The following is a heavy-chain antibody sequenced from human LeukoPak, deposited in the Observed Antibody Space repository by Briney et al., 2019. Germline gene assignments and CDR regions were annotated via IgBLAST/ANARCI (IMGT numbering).Heavy chain of an antibody. D-gene: IGHD3-22*01. CDR2: IWYDGSNK. Sequence: GRSLRLSCAASGFTFSSYGMHWVRQAPGKGLEWVAVIWYDGSNKYYADSVKGRFTISRDNSKNTLYLQMNSLRAEDTAVYYCARAWNRYDSSGYPHWGQGTLVTVSS. J-gene: IGHJ4*02. CDR3: ARAWNRYDSSGYPH. V-gene: IGHV3-33*01. CDR1: GFTFSSYG.